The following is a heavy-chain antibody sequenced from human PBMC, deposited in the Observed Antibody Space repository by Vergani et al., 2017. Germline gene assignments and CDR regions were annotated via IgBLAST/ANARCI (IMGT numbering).Heavy chain of an antibody. V-gene: IGHV1-2*02. D-gene: IGHD3-22*01. J-gene: IGHJ4*02. CDR3: ARVKHYDDSSGYFY. CDR1: GYTFTGYY. Sequence: QVQLVQSGAEVKKPGASVKVSCKASGYTFTGYYMHWVRQAPGQGLEWMGWINPNCGGTNYAQKFQRRVTMTRDTSISTAYMELSRVRSDDTAVYYCARVKHYDDSSGYFYWSQGTLVTVS. CDR2: INPNCGGT.